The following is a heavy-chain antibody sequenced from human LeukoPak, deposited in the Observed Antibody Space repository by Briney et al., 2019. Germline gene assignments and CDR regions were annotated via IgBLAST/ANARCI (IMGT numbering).Heavy chain of an antibody. V-gene: IGHV3-48*01. CDR3: ARAPYYYGSSGYYPFDY. D-gene: IGHD3-22*01. CDR1: GFTFSSYS. CDR2: ISSSSSTI. Sequence: PGGSLRLSCAASGFTFSSYSMNWVRQAPGKGLEWVSYISSSSSTIYYADSVKGRFTISGDNAKNSLYLQMNSLRAEDTAVYYCARAPYYYGSSGYYPFDYWGQGTLVTVSS. J-gene: IGHJ4*02.